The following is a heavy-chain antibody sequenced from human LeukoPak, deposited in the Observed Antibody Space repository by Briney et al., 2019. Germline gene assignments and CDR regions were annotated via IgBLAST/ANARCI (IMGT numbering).Heavy chain of an antibody. V-gene: IGHV3-30-3*01. CDR3: ARRTTSAFDI. D-gene: IGHD1-1*01. CDR2: ISYDGSNK. J-gene: IGHJ3*02. Sequence: GGSLRLSCAASGFTFSSYAMHWVRQAPGKGLEWVAVISYDGSNKYYADSVKGRFTISRDDAKNSLYLHMNSLRAEDTAVYYCARRTTSAFDIWGQGTMVTLSS. CDR1: GFTFSSYA.